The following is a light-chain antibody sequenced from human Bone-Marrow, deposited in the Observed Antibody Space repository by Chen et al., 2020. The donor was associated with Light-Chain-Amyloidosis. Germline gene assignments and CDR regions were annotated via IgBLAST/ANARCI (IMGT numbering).Light chain of an antibody. V-gene: IGKV1-39*01. CDR2: AAS. J-gene: IGKJ2*01. Sequence: DIQMTQSPSSLSASVGDRVTITCRASQSVDRYLNWYHHRRGEAPKVLIYAASTLQTGVPSRFIGSESRPDFTLTIATLQPEDSASYYCQQSYGIPYTFGQWTNVDI. CDR1: QSVDRY. CDR3: QQSYGIPYT.